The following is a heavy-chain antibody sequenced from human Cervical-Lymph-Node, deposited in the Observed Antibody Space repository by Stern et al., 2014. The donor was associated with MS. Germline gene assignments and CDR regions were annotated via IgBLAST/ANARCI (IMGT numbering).Heavy chain of an antibody. Sequence: ESGPTLVKPTQTVTLTCTLSGFSVATAGVGVGWIRQPPGKALEWLARIYSADDKLYSPSLKNRLTIIKDTSKNQVVLTMTNVDPVDTATYYCAHSRVKYCRGGTCYSSLFDYWGQGTLVTVSS. V-gene: IGHV2-5*02. CDR1: GFSVATAGVG. CDR3: AHSRVKYCRGGTCYSSLFDY. CDR2: IYSADDK. D-gene: IGHD2-15*01. J-gene: IGHJ4*02.